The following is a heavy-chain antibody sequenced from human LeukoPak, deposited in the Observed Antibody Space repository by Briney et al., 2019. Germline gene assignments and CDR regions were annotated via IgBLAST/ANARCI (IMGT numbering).Heavy chain of an antibody. J-gene: IGHJ4*02. D-gene: IGHD3-10*01. Sequence: GGSLRLSCAASGFTFDDYAMHWVRQAPGKGLEWVSNISWNSATIRYAGSMKGRFTISRDNAKNSLYLEVDSLRAEDTALYYCAKGGEVRGETNFDYWGQGTLVTVSS. CDR2: ISWNSATI. CDR3: AKGGEVRGETNFDY. CDR1: GFTFDDYA. V-gene: IGHV3-9*01.